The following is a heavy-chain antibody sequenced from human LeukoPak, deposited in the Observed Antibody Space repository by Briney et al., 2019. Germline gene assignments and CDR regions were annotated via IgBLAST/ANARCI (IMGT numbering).Heavy chain of an antibody. CDR1: GFTFSVYT. CDR2: ISYDGSDR. V-gene: IGHV3-30-3*01. CDR3: ARGDRYDSSAYSYYIDY. J-gene: IGHJ4*02. D-gene: IGHD3-22*01. Sequence: PGRSLRLSCAASGFTFSVYTMHWVRRAPGKGLEWVAVISYDGSDRSYADSVKGRFTISRDNSKNTLYLQMNSLRAEDTAVYYCARGDRYDSSAYSYYIDYWGQGTLVTVSS.